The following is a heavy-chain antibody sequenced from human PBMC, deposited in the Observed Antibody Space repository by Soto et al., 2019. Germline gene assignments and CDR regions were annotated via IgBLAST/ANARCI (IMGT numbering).Heavy chain of an antibody. CDR1: GFIFNTYG. D-gene: IGHD3-3*01. CDR3: AKDWCITIFGVVIPYGMDV. Sequence: PGGSLRLSCVVSGFIFNTYGMSWVRQAPGKGLEWVSSISGGGGSTYYAESVKGRFTISRDNSKNTLYLQMNSLRDEDTAVFYCAKDWCITIFGVVIPYGMDVWGQGTTVTVSS. J-gene: IGHJ6*02. V-gene: IGHV3-23*01. CDR2: ISGGGGST.